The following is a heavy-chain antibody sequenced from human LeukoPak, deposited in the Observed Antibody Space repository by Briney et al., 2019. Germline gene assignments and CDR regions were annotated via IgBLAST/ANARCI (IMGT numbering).Heavy chain of an antibody. CDR2: ISASTDST. D-gene: IGHD6-25*01. V-gene: IGHV3-23*01. CDR3: AKGGAAPWTGLDY. Sequence: SGGSLRLSCAVSGFTIRSYAMNWVRQAPGKGLEWVSTISASTDSTYYTDSVKGRFTISRDNFRNMLHLEMNSLRAEDTAVYYCAKGGAAPWTGLDYWGQGTLVTVSS. CDR1: GFTIRSYA. J-gene: IGHJ4*02.